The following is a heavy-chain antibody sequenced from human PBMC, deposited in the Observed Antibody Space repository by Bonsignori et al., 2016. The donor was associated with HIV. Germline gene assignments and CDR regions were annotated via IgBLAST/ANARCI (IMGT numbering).Heavy chain of an antibody. D-gene: IGHD2-2*01. CDR2: ISWNSGDI. V-gene: IGHV3-9*01. J-gene: IGHJ4*02. CDR3: AKSTCSSPICPLGTFDS. Sequence: SLKISCAASGFTFDDYAMHWVRQAPGKGLEWVSGISWNSGDIAYADSVKGRFIISRDNAKNSLSLQVDSLRAEDTALYYCAKSTCSSPICPLGTFDSWGQGTLVTVSS. CDR1: GFTFDDYA.